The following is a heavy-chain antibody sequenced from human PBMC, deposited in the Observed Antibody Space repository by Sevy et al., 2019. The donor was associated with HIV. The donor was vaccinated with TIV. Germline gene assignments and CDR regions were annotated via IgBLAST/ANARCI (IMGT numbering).Heavy chain of an antibody. CDR3: AKRRVQSGLSGGGANYGMDV. V-gene: IGHV3-23*01. D-gene: IGHD2-8*02. Sequence: GGSLRLSCAASGFTFSGCAMHWVRQAPGKGLEWVSTLIGGGSRTYYADSVTGRFIISRDNSRNILYLQMNSLRAEDTAIYYGAKRRVQSGLSGGGANYGMDVWGRGTTVTVSS. J-gene: IGHJ6*02. CDR1: GFTFSGCA. CDR2: LIGGGSRT.